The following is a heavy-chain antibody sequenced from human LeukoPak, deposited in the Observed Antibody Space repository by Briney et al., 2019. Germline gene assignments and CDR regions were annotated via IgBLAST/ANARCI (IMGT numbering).Heavy chain of an antibody. J-gene: IGHJ4*02. V-gene: IGHV5-51*01. Sequence: GESLKISCKGSGYKFANFWIGWVRQMPGKGLEWMGIIYPGDSDTRYNPSFQGQVTISADKSITTAYLQWSSLKASDTAMYCCARRAYGDYVDYFDYWGQGTLVTVSS. CDR2: IYPGDSDT. D-gene: IGHD4-17*01. CDR1: GYKFANFW. CDR3: ARRAYGDYVDYFDY.